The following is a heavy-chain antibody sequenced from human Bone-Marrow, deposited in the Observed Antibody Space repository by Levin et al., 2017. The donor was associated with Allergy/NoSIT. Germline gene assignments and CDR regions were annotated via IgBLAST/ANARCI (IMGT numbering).Heavy chain of an antibody. Sequence: GGSLRLSCAASGFTFSSYAMHWVRQAPGKGLEWVAVISYDGSNKYYADSVKGRFTISRDNSKNTLYLQMNSLRAEDTAVYYCARGTALALRYRKPNFDYWGQGTLVTVSS. V-gene: IGHV3-30-3*01. CDR3: ARGTALALRYRKPNFDY. CDR1: GFTFSSYA. CDR2: ISYDGSNK. D-gene: IGHD3-9*01. J-gene: IGHJ4*02.